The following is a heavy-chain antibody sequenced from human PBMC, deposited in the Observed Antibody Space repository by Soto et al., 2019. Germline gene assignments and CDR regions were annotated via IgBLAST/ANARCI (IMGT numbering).Heavy chain of an antibody. Sequence: QVQLVESGGGVVQPGRSLRLSCAASGFTFSSYGMHWVRQAPGKGLEWVAVIWYDGSNKYYADSVKGRFTISRDNSKNTLYLQMNSLRAEDTAVYYCARDSLSRPPWGAFDIWGQGTMVTVSS. CDR1: GFTFSSYG. J-gene: IGHJ3*02. CDR2: IWYDGSNK. D-gene: IGHD6-13*01. CDR3: ARDSLSRPPWGAFDI. V-gene: IGHV3-33*01.